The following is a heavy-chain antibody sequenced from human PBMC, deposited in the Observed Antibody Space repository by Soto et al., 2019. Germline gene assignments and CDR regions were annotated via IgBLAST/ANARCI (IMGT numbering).Heavy chain of an antibody. V-gene: IGHV4-34*01. Sequence: SETLSLTCAVYGGSFSGYYLSWIRQPPGKGLEWIGEINHSGSTNYNPSLKSRVTISVDTSKNQFSLKLSSVTAADTAVYYCAGLGSYYYDSSGTWGQGTLVTVYS. J-gene: IGHJ5*02. CDR1: GGSFSGYY. D-gene: IGHD3-22*01. CDR3: AGLGSYYYDSSGT. CDR2: INHSGST.